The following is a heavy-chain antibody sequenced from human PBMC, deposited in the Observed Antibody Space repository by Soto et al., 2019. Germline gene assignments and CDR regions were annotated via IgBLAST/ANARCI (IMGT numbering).Heavy chain of an antibody. J-gene: IGHJ4*02. D-gene: IGHD1-26*01. Sequence: EVQLVESGGGLVKPGGSLRLSCAASGFTFSNAWMNWVRQAPGKGLERVGRIKRKVDGGTTDYAAPVKGRFTISRDDSKNTLYLQMNSLNSEDTAVYYCTTGSDEGYWGQGILVTVSS. CDR2: IKRKVDGGTT. V-gene: IGHV3-15*07. CDR1: GFTFSNAW. CDR3: TTGSDEGY.